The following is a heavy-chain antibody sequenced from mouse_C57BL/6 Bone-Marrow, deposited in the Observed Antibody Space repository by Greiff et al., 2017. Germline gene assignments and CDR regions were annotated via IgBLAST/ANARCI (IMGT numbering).Heavy chain of an antibody. CDR2: ISSGGSYT. Sequence: DVQLVESGGDLVKPGGSLKLSCAASGFTFSSYGMSWVRQTPDKRLEWVATISSGGSYTYYPDSVKGRFTISRDNAKNTLYLQMSSLKSEDTAMYYCARHLHYYGSSYRFAYWGQGTLVTVSA. CDR1: GFTFSSYG. CDR3: ARHLHYYGSSYRFAY. D-gene: IGHD1-1*01. J-gene: IGHJ3*01. V-gene: IGHV5-6*01.